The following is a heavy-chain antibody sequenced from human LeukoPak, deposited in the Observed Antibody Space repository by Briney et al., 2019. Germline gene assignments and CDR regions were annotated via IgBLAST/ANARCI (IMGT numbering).Heavy chain of an antibody. J-gene: IGHJ4*02. Sequence: ASVKVSCKASGYAFTGYYMHWVRQAPGQGLEWMGWINPNSGGTNYAQKFQGRVTMTRDTSISTAYMELSRLRSDDTAVYYCARTRYCTNGVCSFDYWGQGTLVTVSS. CDR2: INPNSGGT. CDR3: ARTRYCTNGVCSFDY. D-gene: IGHD2-8*01. CDR1: GYAFTGYY. V-gene: IGHV1-2*02.